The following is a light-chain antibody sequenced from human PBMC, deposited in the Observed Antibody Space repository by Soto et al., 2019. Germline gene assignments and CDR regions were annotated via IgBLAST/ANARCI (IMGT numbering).Light chain of an antibody. Sequence: IVMAQCPTTLSVSPGERATLSCRASHSISSNLAWYQQKPGQAPRLLIFGASTRATGIPARFSGSGSGTEFTLTISSLQSEDFAVYYCQQYGSSGTFGQGTKVDIK. CDR3: QQYGSSGT. CDR2: GAS. J-gene: IGKJ1*01. V-gene: IGKV3-15*01. CDR1: HSISSN.